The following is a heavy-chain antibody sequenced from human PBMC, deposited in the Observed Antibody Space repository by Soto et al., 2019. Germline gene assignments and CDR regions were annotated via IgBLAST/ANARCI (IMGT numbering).Heavy chain of an antibody. Sequence: QMQLVQSGPEVKKPGTSVKVSCKASGSTFTSSAVQWVRQARGQRLEWIGWIVVGSGHTNYEQKLQERVTITRDLSTSTAYMELSRLRSEDTAVYYCAAVAAPWHTGSYDYFAHWGQGTLVTVSS. CDR1: GSTFTSSA. V-gene: IGHV1-58*01. CDR3: AAVAAPWHTGSYDYFAH. CDR2: IVVGSGHT. J-gene: IGHJ4*02. D-gene: IGHD1-26*01.